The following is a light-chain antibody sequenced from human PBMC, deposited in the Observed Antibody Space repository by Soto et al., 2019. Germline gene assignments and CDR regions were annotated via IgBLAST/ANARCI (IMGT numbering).Light chain of an antibody. CDR3: QSYDSSLSGWV. CDR2: GNT. CDR1: TSNIGAGFD. Sequence: QSVLTQPPSVSGAPGQRVTISCTGKTSNIGAGFDVHWYQHLPGTAPKLLIYGNTHRPSGVPDRFSGSKSDTSASLVITGLRAEDEADYYGQSYDSSLSGWVFGGGTKVTVL. V-gene: IGLV1-40*01. J-gene: IGLJ3*02.